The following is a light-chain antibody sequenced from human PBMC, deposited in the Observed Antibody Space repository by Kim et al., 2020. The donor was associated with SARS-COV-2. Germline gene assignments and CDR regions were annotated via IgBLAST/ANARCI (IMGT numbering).Light chain of an antibody. J-gene: IGLJ1*01. V-gene: IGLV1-51*01. CDR1: SSSSGNND. CDR2: NKN. Sequence: GQKVRIARSGNSSSSGNNDVCWCRRLLGTAAKLLSYNKNKRRSGIPDGFEGSKSGTSATLESTGLQTGDEADCYCGTWDSSLSAYVFGTGTKITVL. CDR3: GTWDSSLSAYV.